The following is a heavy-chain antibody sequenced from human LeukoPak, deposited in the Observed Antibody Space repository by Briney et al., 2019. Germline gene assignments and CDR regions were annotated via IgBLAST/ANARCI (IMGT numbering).Heavy chain of an antibody. CDR1: GGSISSGSYY. J-gene: IGHJ4*02. Sequence: PSETLSLTCTVSGGSISSGSYYWSWIRQPAGKQLEWIGHICTTGSTKYNPSLKSRVTISLDTSKNQFSLKLTSVTATDTAVYYCARARATFGTINIIDYWGQGALVTVSS. CDR2: ICTTGST. V-gene: IGHV4-61*09. D-gene: IGHD5-24*01. CDR3: ARARATFGTINIIDY.